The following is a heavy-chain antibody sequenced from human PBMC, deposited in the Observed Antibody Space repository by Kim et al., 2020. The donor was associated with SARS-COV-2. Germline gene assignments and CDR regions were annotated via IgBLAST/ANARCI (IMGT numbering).Heavy chain of an antibody. CDR3: ARQRTGGVWGRATYDY. CDR1: GFTFSSYW. Sequence: GALRLSCAASGFTFSSYWMSWVRQAPGKGLEWVANIKQDGSEKYYVDSVKGRFTISRDNAKNSLYLQMNSLRAEDTAVYYCARQRTGGVWGRATYDYWGQGTLVTVSS. J-gene: IGHJ4*02. D-gene: IGHD2-8*02. CDR2: IKQDGSEK. V-gene: IGHV3-7*01.